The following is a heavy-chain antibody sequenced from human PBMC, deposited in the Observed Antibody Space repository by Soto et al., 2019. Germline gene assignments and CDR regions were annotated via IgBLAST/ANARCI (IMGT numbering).Heavy chain of an antibody. D-gene: IGHD7-27*01. J-gene: IGHJ4*02. CDR3: VRELGLAY. Sequence: GGSLRLSCAASGFTFSSYWMHWVRQAPGKGLVWVSRINPDGSATNYADSVKGRFTIARDNGQNSLSLQINSLRVEDTAVYYCVRELGLAYWGQGALVTVSS. CDR2: INPDGSAT. V-gene: IGHV3-74*01. CDR1: GFTFSSYW.